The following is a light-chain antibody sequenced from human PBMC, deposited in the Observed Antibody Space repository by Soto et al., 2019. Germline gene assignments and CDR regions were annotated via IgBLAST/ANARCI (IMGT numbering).Light chain of an antibody. Sequence: EIVLTQSPGTLSLSPGESATLSCRASQSVTDRLACYQRKPGQTPRLLIYAASRRVTCIPDKFSGSGSGTDFTLTISRVEPEDFALYFCQQYGSSPYTFGLGTKLQSK. V-gene: IGKV3-20*01. J-gene: IGKJ2*01. CDR2: AAS. CDR1: QSVTDR. CDR3: QQYGSSPYT.